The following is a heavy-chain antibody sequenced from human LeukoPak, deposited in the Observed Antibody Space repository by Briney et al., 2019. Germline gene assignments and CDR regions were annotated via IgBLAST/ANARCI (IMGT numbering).Heavy chain of an antibody. CDR2: IYYSGST. D-gene: IGHD1/OR15-1a*01. CDR3: GRGWTKVDY. V-gene: IGHV4-39*01. J-gene: IGHJ4*02. Sequence: SETLSLTCTVSGGSISSDSYYWGWIRQPPGKGLEWIGTIYYSGSTYYNPSLKSRVTISIDSSRYQFSLKLNSVTAADTAVYYCGRGWTKVDYWGQGTLVTVSS. CDR1: GGSISSDSYY.